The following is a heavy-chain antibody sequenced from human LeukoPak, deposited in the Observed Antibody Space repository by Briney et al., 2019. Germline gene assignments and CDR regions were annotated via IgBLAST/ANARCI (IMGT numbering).Heavy chain of an antibody. Sequence: NSSETLSLTCAVFGGSFSGYSWTWIRQPPGKGLEWIGEITDTGSTNYNRSLTSRLTISLDTSQNQLSLTLRSVTAADTAVYYCARDYVTVVRGSWFDPWGQGTLVTVSS. CDR2: ITDTGST. CDR3: ARDYVTVVRGSWFDP. D-gene: IGHD3-10*01. J-gene: IGHJ5*02. V-gene: IGHV4-34*01. CDR1: GGSFSGYS.